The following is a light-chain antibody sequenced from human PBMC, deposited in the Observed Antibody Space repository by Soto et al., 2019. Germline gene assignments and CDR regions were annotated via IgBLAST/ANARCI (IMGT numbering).Light chain of an antibody. J-gene: IGLJ1*01. CDR3: CSYAGTCYV. Sequence: QSALTQPRSVSGSPGQSVTISCTGTSSDFGGYNYVSWYQHHPGKAPKLMIYDVSERPSGVPDRFSGSKSGNTASLTISGLQAEDEADYYCCSYAGTCYVFGTGTKVTV. V-gene: IGLV2-11*01. CDR1: SSDFGGYNY. CDR2: DVS.